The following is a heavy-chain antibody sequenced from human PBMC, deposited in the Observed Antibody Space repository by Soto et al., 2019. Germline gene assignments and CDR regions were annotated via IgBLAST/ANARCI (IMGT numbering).Heavy chain of an antibody. CDR1: GFTFSSYA. D-gene: IGHD5-18*01. J-gene: IGHJ4*02. Sequence: GGSLRLSCAASGFTFSSYAMHWVRQAPGKGLEWVAVISYDGSNKYYADSVKGRFTISRDNSKITLYLQMNSLRAEDTSVYYCARDPTSAPKNTAMVPGYWGQGTLVTVSS. CDR2: ISYDGSNK. CDR3: ARDPTSAPKNTAMVPGY. V-gene: IGHV3-30-3*01.